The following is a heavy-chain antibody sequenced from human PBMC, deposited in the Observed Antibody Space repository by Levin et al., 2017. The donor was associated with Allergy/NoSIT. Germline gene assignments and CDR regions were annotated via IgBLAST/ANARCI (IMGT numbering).Heavy chain of an antibody. CDR3: ATSTDSAYPLNWFDS. CDR2: IRQDGSEK. CDR1: GFNFNKYW. Sequence: GESLKISCAGSGFNFNKYWMSWVRQAPGKGLEWVANIRQDGSEKYYLDSVKGRFTISRDNAKKSVYLQMTFLSAEDTAMYYCATSTDSAYPLNWFDSWSQGTLVSV. J-gene: IGHJ5*01. D-gene: IGHD5-12*01. V-gene: IGHV3-7*02.